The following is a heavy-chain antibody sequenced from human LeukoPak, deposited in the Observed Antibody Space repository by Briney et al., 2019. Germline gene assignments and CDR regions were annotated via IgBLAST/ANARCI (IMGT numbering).Heavy chain of an antibody. CDR3: ARDLHCGGDCYPLTY. D-gene: IGHD2-21*01. J-gene: IGHJ4*02. V-gene: IGHV3-48*01. CDR2: ISSTSRTI. CDR1: GFTISSNY. Sequence: PGGSLRLSCAASGFTISSNYISWVRQAPGRGLECVSYISSTSRTIYYADSVKGRFTISRDNAKNSLYLQMNSLRAEDTAVYYCARDLHCGGDCYPLTYWGQGTLVTVSS.